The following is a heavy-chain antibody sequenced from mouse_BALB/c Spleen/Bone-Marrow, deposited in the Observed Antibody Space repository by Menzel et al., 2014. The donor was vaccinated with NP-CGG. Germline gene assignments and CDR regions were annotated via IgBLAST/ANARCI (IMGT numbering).Heavy chain of an antibody. Sequence: VQVVESGPGLVAPSQSLSITCTVSEFSLSSYGVHWVRQPPGKGLEWLGAIWAGGSINYNSALMSRLSISKDNSKSQVFLKMKGLQNDDTAMYYCAREGRGSYGSSGYAMDYWGQGTSVTVSS. D-gene: IGHD1-1*01. V-gene: IGHV2-9*02. CDR1: EFSLSSYG. CDR2: IWAGGSI. CDR3: AREGRGSYGSSGYAMDY. J-gene: IGHJ4*01.